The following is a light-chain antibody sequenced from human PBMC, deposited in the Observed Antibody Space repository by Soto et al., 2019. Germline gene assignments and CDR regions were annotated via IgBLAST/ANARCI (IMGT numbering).Light chain of an antibody. CDR1: QSISSY. CDR3: HQSYSRMT. V-gene: IGKV1-39*01. CDR2: AAS. J-gene: IGKJ1*01. Sequence: DIQMTQSPSSLSASVGDGVTITCRASQSISSYVSWYQQKPGKAPKLLIYAASRLESGVPSRFSGSRSGTDFTLTISSLQPEDFAIYYCHQSYSRMTFGQGTKVEIK.